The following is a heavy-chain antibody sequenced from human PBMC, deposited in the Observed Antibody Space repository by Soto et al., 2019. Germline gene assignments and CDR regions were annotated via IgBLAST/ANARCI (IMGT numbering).Heavy chain of an antibody. J-gene: IGHJ3*02. CDR2: IYYSGST. CDR1: GGSISSGGYY. V-gene: IGHV4-31*03. Sequence: SETLSLTCTVSGGSISSGGYYWSWIRQHPGKGLEWIGYIYYSGSTYYNPSLKSRVAISVDTSKNQFSLKLSSVTAADTAVYYCARVGGRNVAFDIWGQGTMVTVSS. CDR3: ARVGGRNVAFDI.